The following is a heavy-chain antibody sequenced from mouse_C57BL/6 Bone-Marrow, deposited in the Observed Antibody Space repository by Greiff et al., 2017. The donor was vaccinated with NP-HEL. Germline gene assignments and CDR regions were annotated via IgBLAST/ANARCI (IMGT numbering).Heavy chain of an antibody. Sequence: VKLQQPGAELVRPGSSVKLSCKASGYTFTSYWMHWVKQRPIQGLEWIGNIDPSDSETHYNQKFKDKATLTVDKSSSTAYMQLSSLTSEDSAVYYCATDGFWYFDVWGTGTTVTVSS. V-gene: IGHV1-52*01. CDR2: IDPSDSET. J-gene: IGHJ1*03. D-gene: IGHD2-3*01. CDR3: ATDGFWYFDV. CDR1: GYTFTSYW.